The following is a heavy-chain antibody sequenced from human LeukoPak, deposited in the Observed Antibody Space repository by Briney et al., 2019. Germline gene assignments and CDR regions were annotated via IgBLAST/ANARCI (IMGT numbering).Heavy chain of an antibody. CDR1: GFTFSSYG. J-gene: IGHJ5*02. D-gene: IGHD6-19*01. V-gene: IGHV3-33*06. CDR2: IWYDGSNK. Sequence: GGSLRLSCAASGFTFSSYGMHWVRQAPGRGPEWVAVIWYDGSNKYYADSVKGRFTISRDNSKNTLYLQMNSLRAEDTAVYYCAKDVGSGWQDWFDPWGQGTLVTVSS. CDR3: AKDVGSGWQDWFDP.